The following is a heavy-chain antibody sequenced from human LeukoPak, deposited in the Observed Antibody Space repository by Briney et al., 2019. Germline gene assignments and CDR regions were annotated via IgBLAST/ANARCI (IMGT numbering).Heavy chain of an antibody. Sequence: PGGSLRLSCAASGFTFSSYEMNWVRQAPGKGLEWVSYISSSGSTIYYADSVKGRFTISRDNAKNTLYLQMNSLRAEDTAVYYCARVAVVRNWFDPWGQGTLVTVSS. V-gene: IGHV3-48*03. D-gene: IGHD4-23*01. CDR3: ARVAVVRNWFDP. CDR1: GFTFSSYE. J-gene: IGHJ5*02. CDR2: ISSSGSTI.